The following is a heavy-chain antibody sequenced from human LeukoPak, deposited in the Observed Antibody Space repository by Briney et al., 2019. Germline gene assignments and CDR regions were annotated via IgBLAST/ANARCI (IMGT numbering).Heavy chain of an antibody. D-gene: IGHD1-1*01. CDR2: ISYDGSNK. J-gene: IGHJ2*01. CDR3: AKDASNYFWYFDL. Sequence: GGSLRLSCAASGFTFSSYAMHWVRQAPGKGLEWVAVISYDGSNKYYADSAKGRFTISRDNSKNTLYLQMSSLRAEDTAVYYCAKDASNYFWYFDLWGRGTLVTVSS. CDR1: GFTFSSYA. V-gene: IGHV3-30*04.